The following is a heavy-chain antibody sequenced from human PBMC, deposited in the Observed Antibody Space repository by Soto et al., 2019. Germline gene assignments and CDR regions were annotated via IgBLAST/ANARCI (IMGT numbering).Heavy chain of an antibody. CDR1: GYTFTRYY. CDR2: INPSSGST. J-gene: IGHJ2*01. CDR3: ATTFFSGATTVKPLEWYFDL. D-gene: IGHD4-17*01. Sequence: QVQLVQSGAEVKKPGASVNVSCKASGYTFTRYYMHWVRQAPGQGLEWMGIINPSSGSTSYAQKFQGRVTMTRDTSKSTVYMGLSSLRSEDTAVYYCATTFFSGATTVKPLEWYFDLWGRGTLVTVSS. V-gene: IGHV1-46*03.